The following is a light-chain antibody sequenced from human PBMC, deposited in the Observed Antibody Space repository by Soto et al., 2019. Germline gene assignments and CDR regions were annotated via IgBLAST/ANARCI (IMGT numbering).Light chain of an antibody. Sequence: DIQMTQSPSSLSASVGDRVTITCRASQGISNYLAWYQQKPGKVPKLLIYAASSLQSGVPSRFSGSGSGTDFTLTISRLEPEDFAVYYCQQYGSSPEWTFGQGTKVDIK. CDR2: AAS. CDR3: QQYGSSPEWT. J-gene: IGKJ1*01. V-gene: IGKV1-27*01. CDR1: QGISNY.